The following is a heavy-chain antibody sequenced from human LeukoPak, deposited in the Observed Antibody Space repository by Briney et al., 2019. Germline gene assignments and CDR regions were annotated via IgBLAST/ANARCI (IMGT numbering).Heavy chain of an antibody. CDR2: IYTSGST. CDR3: ARDAPWYCSSTSCPVYWYFDL. V-gene: IGHV4-4*07. J-gene: IGHJ2*01. CDR1: GGSISSYY. Sequence: KPSETLSLTCTVSGGSISSYYWSWIRQPAGKGLEWIGRIYTSGSTNYNPSLKSRVTMSVDTSKNQFSLKLSSVTAADTAVYYCARDAPWYCSSTSCPVYWYFDLWGRDTLVTVSS. D-gene: IGHD2-2*01.